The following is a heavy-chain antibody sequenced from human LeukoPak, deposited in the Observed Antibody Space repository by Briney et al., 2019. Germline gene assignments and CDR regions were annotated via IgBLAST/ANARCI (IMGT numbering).Heavy chain of an antibody. V-gene: IGHV1-69*06. D-gene: IGHD3-10*01. Sequence: SVKVSCKASGGTFSSYAISWVRQAPGQGLEWMGGIIPIFGTANYAQKFQGRVTITADKSTSTAYMELSSLRSEDTAVYYCARDYYGSGSLGMDVWGKGTTVTVSS. CDR2: IIPIFGTA. CDR1: GGTFSSYA. CDR3: ARDYYGSGSLGMDV. J-gene: IGHJ6*04.